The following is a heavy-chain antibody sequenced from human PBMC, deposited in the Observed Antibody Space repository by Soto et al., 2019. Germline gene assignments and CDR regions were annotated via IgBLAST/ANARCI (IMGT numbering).Heavy chain of an antibody. D-gene: IGHD3-3*01. CDR2: TYYRSKWYN. V-gene: IGHV6-1*01. CDR1: GDSFSSNSAA. Sequence: SQTLSLTCAISGDSFSSNSAAWNWIRQSPSRGLEWLGRTYYRSKWYNDYAVSVKSRITINPDTSKNQFSLQLNSVTPEDTAVYYCARDPYDFWSGSFDYWGQGTLVTVSS. J-gene: IGHJ4*02. CDR3: ARDPYDFWSGSFDY.